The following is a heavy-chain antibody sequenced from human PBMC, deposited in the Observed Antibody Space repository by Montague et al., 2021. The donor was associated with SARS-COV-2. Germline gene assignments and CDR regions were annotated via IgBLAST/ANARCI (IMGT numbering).Heavy chain of an antibody. CDR2: ISSSGSTI. CDR3: ARDTRYYYDSSGYPDY. D-gene: IGHD3-22*01. J-gene: IGHJ4*02. V-gene: IGHV3-11*01. CDR1: GFTFSDYY. Sequence: SLRLSCAASGFTFSDYYMSWIRQAPGKGLEWVSYISSSGSTIYYADSVKGRFTISRDNAKNSLYLQMNSLRAEDTAVYYCARDTRYYYDSSGYPDYWGQGTLATVSS.